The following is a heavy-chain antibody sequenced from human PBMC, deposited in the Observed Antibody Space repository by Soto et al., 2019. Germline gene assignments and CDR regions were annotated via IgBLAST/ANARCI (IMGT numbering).Heavy chain of an antibody. V-gene: IGHV3-11*01. CDR2: ISSSGSAI. Sequence: PGGSLRLSCAASEFTFSDYYMSWMRQAPGKGLEWVSYISSSGSAIYYADSVKGRFTIAGDNAKNSLYLQMNSLRAEDTAVYYCARDDVPYYYDSSGREVYYGMDVWGQGTTVTVSS. J-gene: IGHJ6*02. D-gene: IGHD3-22*01. CDR3: ARDDVPYYYDSSGREVYYGMDV. CDR1: EFTFSDYY.